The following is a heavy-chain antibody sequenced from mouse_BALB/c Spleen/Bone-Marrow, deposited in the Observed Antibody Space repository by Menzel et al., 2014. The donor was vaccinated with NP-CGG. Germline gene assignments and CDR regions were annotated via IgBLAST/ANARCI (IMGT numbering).Heavy chain of an antibody. J-gene: IGHJ2*01. Sequence: LVESGAELAKPGASVKMSCKASGYTLTNYWMHWVKQRPGQGLEWIGYINPSTGYTEYNQKFKDKATLTANKSSSTAYMQLSSLTSEDSAVHYCARIYYYGRDYWGQGTTLTVSS. CDR1: GYTLTNYW. CDR3: ARIYYYGRDY. D-gene: IGHD1-1*01. V-gene: IGHV1-7*01. CDR2: INPSTGYT.